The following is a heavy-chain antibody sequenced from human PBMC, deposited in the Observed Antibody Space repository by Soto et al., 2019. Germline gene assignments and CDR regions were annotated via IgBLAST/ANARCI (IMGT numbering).Heavy chain of an antibody. J-gene: IGHJ4*02. CDR3: ARWIEGAGTDS. V-gene: IGHV3-21*06. CDR1: GFTFSSYS. Sequence: PRGSLRLSCAASGFTFSSYSMNWVRQAPGKGLEWVSSIDTSSYYIYYADSVKGRFTISRDNAKNSLYLQMDSLRVEDTAVYYCARWIEGAGTDSWGQGTLVTVS. D-gene: IGHD6-13*01. CDR2: IDTSSYYI.